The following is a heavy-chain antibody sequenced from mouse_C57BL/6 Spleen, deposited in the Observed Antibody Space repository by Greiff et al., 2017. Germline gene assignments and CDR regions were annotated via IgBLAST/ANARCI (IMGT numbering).Heavy chain of an antibody. CDR3: ARGRLPLAMAY. V-gene: IGHV5-17*01. CDR2: ISSGSSTI. J-gene: IGHJ4*01. Sequence: EVKLVESGGGLVKPGGSLKLSCAASGFTFSDYGMHWVRQAPEKGLEWVAYISSGSSTIYSADTVKGRFTISRANAKNTLFLQMTSLRSEDTAMYYWARGRLPLAMAYWGQGTSVTVSS. CDR1: GFTFSDYG. D-gene: IGHD2-4*01.